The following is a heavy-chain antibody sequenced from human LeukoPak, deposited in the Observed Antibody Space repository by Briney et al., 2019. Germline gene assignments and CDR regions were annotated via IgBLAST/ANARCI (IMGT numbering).Heavy chain of an antibody. CDR1: GYTFTGHY. D-gene: IGHD6-19*01. CDR3: ARDMAVAGANIDC. J-gene: IGHJ4*02. V-gene: IGHV1-2*02. Sequence: SVTVSCMASGYTFTGHYMHWLRQDPGPGIEWMGWINPNSGGTNYAQKFQGRVTMARDTSISTAYMKLSRLRADDTAVYYCARDMAVAGANIDCWGQGVLVTV. CDR2: INPNSGGT.